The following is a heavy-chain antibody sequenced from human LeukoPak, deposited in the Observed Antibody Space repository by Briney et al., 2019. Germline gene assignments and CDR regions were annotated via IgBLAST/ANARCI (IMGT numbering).Heavy chain of an antibody. CDR2: INHSGST. Sequence: SETLSLTCAVYGGSFSGYYWIWIRQPPGKGLEWIGEINHSGSTNYNPSLKSRVTISVDTSKKQFTLKLSSVTAADTAVFYCASRDYYDSSGYNDAFDIWGQGTMVTVSS. D-gene: IGHD3-22*01. J-gene: IGHJ3*02. CDR3: ASRDYYDSSGYNDAFDI. CDR1: GGSFSGYY. V-gene: IGHV4-34*01.